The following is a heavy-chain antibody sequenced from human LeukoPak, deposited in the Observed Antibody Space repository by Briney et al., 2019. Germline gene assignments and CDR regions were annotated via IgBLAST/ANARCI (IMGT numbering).Heavy chain of an antibody. Sequence: QPGGSLRLSCVVSEFTFSNNWMSWVRQAPGKGLERVAHTNQDGSKNYYVDSVKGRFTISRDNAKNSLYLQMHSLRAEDTAVYYCATTVAGYPDDYLDFWGQGTLVTVSS. V-gene: IGHV3-7*01. D-gene: IGHD6-19*01. CDR2: TNQDGSKN. J-gene: IGHJ4*02. CDR3: ATTVAGYPDDYLDF. CDR1: EFTFSNNW.